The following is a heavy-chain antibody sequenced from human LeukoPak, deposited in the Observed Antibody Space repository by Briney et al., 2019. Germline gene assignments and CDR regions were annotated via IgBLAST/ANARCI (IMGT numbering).Heavy chain of an antibody. CDR3: ARRTIAAAGNNWFDP. D-gene: IGHD6-13*01. CDR1: GFTFSSYS. J-gene: IGHJ5*02. Sequence: PGGSLRLSCAASGFTFSSYSMNWVRQAPGKGLEWVSSISSSSSYIYYADSVKGRFTISRDNAKNSLYLQMNSLRAEDTAVYYCARRTIAAAGNNWFDPWGQGTLVTVSS. V-gene: IGHV3-21*04. CDR2: ISSSSSYI.